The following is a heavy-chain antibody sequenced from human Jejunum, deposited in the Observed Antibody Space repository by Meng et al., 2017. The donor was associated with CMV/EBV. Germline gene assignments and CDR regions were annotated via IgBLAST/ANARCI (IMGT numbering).Heavy chain of an antibody. CDR3: ARVSWNDGSDYHGMDV. CDR1: SLTAGYY. J-gene: IGHJ6*02. D-gene: IGHD1-1*01. Sequence: SLTAGYYWGWVRQPPVRGLVWISTIHHTGDTYYTPSLKIRVTISIDTSRNQFSLDLSSVTAADTAVYYCARVSWNDGSDYHGMDVWGQGTTVTVSS. V-gene: IGHV4-38-2*02. CDR2: IHHTGDT.